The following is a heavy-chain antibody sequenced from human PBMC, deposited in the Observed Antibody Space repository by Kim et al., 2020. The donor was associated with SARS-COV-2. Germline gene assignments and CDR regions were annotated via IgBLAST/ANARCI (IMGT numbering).Heavy chain of an antibody. CDR3: AREGYGGELRALSVVGLLDY. D-gene: IGHD1-26*01. CDR2: ISAYNGNT. V-gene: IGHV1-18*01. Sequence: ASVKVSCKASGYTFTSYGISWVRQAPGQGLEWMGWISAYNGNTNYAQKLQGRVTMTTDTSTSTAYMELRSLRSDDTAVYYCAREGYGGELRALSVVGLLDYWGQGTLVTVSS. CDR1: GYTFTSYG. J-gene: IGHJ4*02.